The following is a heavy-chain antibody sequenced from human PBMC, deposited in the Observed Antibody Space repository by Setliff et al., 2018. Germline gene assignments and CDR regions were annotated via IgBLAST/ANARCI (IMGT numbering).Heavy chain of an antibody. CDR3: ATELRSPFWHFDL. D-gene: IGHD3-3*01. CDR1: GATLSGVV. Sequence: SVKVSCKASGATLSGVVFSWVRQAPGHGLEWMGRFIPVLGKPNYAPRFQGRLTITVDTSTGTSYMDLLSLRSDDTAIYYCATELRSPFWHFDLWGQGSLVTVSS. J-gene: IGHJ4*02. V-gene: IGHV1-69*04. CDR2: FIPVLGKP.